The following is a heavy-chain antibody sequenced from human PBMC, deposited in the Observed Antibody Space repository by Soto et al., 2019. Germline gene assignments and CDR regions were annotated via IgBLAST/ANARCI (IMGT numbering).Heavy chain of an antibody. V-gene: IGHV3-21*01. Sequence: SLRLSCVGSGFTFSTYSINWVRQAPGKGREWVSSISSRSDIYYADSVKGRLTISRDNAKNSVSLQMNSLRAEDTAVYYCAREYTAWPLAYGLDVWGQGTTVTVSS. D-gene: IGHD2-2*02. CDR2: ISSRSDI. CDR3: AREYTAWPLAYGLDV. CDR1: GFTFSTYS. J-gene: IGHJ6*02.